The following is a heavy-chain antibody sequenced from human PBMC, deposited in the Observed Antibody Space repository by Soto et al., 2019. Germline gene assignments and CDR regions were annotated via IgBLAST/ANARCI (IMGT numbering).Heavy chain of an antibody. Sequence: PSETLSLTCAVYGGSFSGYYWSWIRQPPGKGLEWIGEINHSGSTNYNPSLKSRVTISVDTSKNQFSLKLSSVTAADTAVYYCARVRLRLGELSSDAFDIWGQGTMVT. CDR1: GGSFSGYY. J-gene: IGHJ3*02. CDR2: INHSGST. V-gene: IGHV4-34*01. D-gene: IGHD3-16*02. CDR3: ARVRLRLGELSSDAFDI.